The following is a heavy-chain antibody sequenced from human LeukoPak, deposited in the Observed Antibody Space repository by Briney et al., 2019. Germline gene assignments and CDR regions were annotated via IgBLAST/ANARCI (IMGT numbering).Heavy chain of an antibody. CDR2: ISGSGGST. V-gene: IGHV3-23*01. J-gene: IGHJ4*02. Sequence: TGGSLRLSCAASGFTFSSYAMSWVRQAPGKGLEWVSAISGSGGSTYYADSVKGRFTISRDNSKNTLYLQMNSLRAEDTAVYYCAKTATYGGNSRDDYWGQGTLVTVSS. CDR1: GFTFSSYA. CDR3: AKTATYGGNSRDDY. D-gene: IGHD4-23*01.